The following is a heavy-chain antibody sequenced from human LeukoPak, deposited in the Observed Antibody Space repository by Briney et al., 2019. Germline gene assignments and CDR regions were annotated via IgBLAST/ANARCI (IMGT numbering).Heavy chain of an antibody. CDR2: ISSSGSYI. CDR1: GFTFSDYS. J-gene: IGHJ4*02. Sequence: GGSLRLSCAASGFTFSDYSMNWVRQAPAKGLEWVSSISSSGSYIYYADSVKGRFTISRDSANHSLYLQMNSLRAEDTAVYYCVRDSSLVTARPYLDYGGRGPLVPVSS. CDR3: VRDSSLVTARPYLDY. V-gene: IGHV3-21*01. D-gene: IGHD2-21*02.